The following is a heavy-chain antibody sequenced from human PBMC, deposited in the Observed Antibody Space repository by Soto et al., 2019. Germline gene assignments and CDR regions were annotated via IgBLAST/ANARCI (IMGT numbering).Heavy chain of an antibody. D-gene: IGHD6-13*01. Sequence: SVKVSCKASGGTFSSYAISWVRQAPGQGLEWMGGIIPIFGTANYAQKFQGRVTITADESTSTAYMELSSLRSEDTAVYYCEFWAAPGTPGLNWGQGTLVTVSS. CDR2: IIPIFGTA. V-gene: IGHV1-69*13. CDR1: GGTFSSYA. CDR3: EFWAAPGTPGLN. J-gene: IGHJ4*02.